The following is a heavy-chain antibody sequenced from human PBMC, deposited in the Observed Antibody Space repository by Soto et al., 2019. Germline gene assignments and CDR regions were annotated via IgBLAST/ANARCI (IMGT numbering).Heavy chain of an antibody. CDR3: ARVSTPYYYDSSGYYYSWFDP. V-gene: IGHV1-69*01. J-gene: IGHJ5*02. CDR2: IIPIFGTA. D-gene: IGHD3-22*01. CDR1: GGTFSSYA. Sequence: SVKFSCKASGGTFSSYAISWVRQAPGQGLEWMGGIIPIFGTANYAQKFQGRVTITADESTSTAYMELSSLRSEDTAVYYCARVSTPYYYDSSGYYYSWFDPWGQGTLVTVSS.